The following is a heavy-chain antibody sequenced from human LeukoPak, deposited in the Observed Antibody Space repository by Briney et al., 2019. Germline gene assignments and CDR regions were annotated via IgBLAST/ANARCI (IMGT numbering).Heavy chain of an antibody. J-gene: IGHJ4*02. CDR1: GFSFSSYE. Sequence: GGSLRLSCAASGFSFSSYEMNWVRQAPGKGLEWVSYISSSGSTIYYADSVKGRFTISRDNAKNSLYLQMNSLRAEDTAVYYCARDGPDTAMVYYFDYWGQGTLVTVSS. CDR2: ISSSGSTI. CDR3: ARDGPDTAMVYYFDY. V-gene: IGHV3-48*03. D-gene: IGHD5-18*01.